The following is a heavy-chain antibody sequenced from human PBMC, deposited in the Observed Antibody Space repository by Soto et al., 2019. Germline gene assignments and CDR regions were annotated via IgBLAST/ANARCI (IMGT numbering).Heavy chain of an antibody. Sequence: GGSLRLSCVGSGFTFSTYSINWVRQAPGKGLEWVSSISSRSDIYYADSAKGRFTISRDNAKNSVSLQMNSLRAEDTAVYYCAREYTAWPLAYGLDVWGQGTTVTVSS. D-gene: IGHD2-2*02. V-gene: IGHV3-21*01. CDR3: AREYTAWPLAYGLDV. J-gene: IGHJ6*02. CDR2: ISSRSDI. CDR1: GFTFSTYS.